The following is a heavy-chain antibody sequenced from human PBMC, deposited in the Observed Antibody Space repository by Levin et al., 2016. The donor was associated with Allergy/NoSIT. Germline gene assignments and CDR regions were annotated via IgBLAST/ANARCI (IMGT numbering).Heavy chain of an antibody. Sequence: SVKVSCKASGGTFSNFAISWVRQAPGQGLEWMGRIIPILDAANIAQKFQGRVTITAGKSTNSASMELTSLTSDDTAIYYCAGEAPREYRGVNPFDYWGQGTLVTVSS. V-gene: IGHV1-69*04. D-gene: IGHD3-10*01. CDR2: IIPILDAA. CDR1: GGTFSNFA. J-gene: IGHJ4*02. CDR3: AGEAPREYRGVNPFDY.